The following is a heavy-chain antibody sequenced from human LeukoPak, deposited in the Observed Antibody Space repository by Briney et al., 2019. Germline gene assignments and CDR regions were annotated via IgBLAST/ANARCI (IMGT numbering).Heavy chain of an antibody. Sequence: GGSLRLSCAASGFTFRNAWMSWVRQAPGKGLEWVGFIKSKTDGGTTDYAAPVKGRFTISRDDSKNTLYLQMDSLKTEDTAVYYCTTGDHGAFDIWGQGTMVTVSS. CDR1: GFTFRNAW. V-gene: IGHV3-15*01. CDR3: TTGDHGAFDI. J-gene: IGHJ3*02. D-gene: IGHD1-14*01. CDR2: IKSKTDGGTT.